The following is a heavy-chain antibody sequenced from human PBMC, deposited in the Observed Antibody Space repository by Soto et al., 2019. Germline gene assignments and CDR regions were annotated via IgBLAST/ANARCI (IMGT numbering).Heavy chain of an antibody. V-gene: IGHV1-69*06. J-gene: IGHJ4*02. CDR1: GGTFSTYS. CDR3: ASSSGNSYGVGTYYYFDY. CDR2: IIHIFGTA. D-gene: IGHD5-18*01. Sequence: QVQLVQSGAEVKKPGSSVKVSCKTSGGTFSTYSIVWERQAPGEGLEWMGGIIHIFGTANYAQKFQDRVTITADTSTNTAFMSLSGMKSEDTAMYYCASSSGNSYGVGTYYYFDYWGQGTLVTVSS.